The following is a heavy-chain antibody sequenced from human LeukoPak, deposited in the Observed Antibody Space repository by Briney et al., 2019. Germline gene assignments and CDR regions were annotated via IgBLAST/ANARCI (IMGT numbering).Heavy chain of an antibody. CDR1: GFTFSSYW. D-gene: IGHD2-15*01. Sequence: GSLRLSCAASGFTFSSYWMSWVRQAPGKGLEWVANIKQDGSEKYYVDSVKGRFTISRDNAKNSLYLQMNSLRAEDTAVYYCARDQVVVAATDYYYYGMDVWGKGTTVTVSS. J-gene: IGHJ6*04. V-gene: IGHV3-7*03. CDR2: IKQDGSEK. CDR3: ARDQVVVAATDYYYYGMDV.